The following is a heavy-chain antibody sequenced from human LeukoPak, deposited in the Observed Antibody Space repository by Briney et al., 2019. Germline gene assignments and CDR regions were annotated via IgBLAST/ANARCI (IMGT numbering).Heavy chain of an antibody. Sequence: GGSLRLSCAASGFTFSSYGMHWVRQAPGKGLEWVAVIWYDGSNKYYADSVKGRFTISRDNSKNTLYLQMNSLRAEDTAVYYCARKVGATGSIDYWGQGTLVTVSS. D-gene: IGHD1-26*01. J-gene: IGHJ4*02. V-gene: IGHV3-33*01. CDR1: GFTFSSYG. CDR3: ARKVGATGSIDY. CDR2: IWYDGSNK.